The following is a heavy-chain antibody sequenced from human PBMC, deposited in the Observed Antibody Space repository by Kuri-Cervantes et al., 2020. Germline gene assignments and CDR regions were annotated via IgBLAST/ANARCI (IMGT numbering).Heavy chain of an antibody. CDR3: AREAGYSSSSTEFDP. D-gene: IGHD6-6*01. CDR1: GYTYTSYG. Sequence: ASVKVSCKAYGYTYTSYGISWVRQAPGQGLEWMGWINPNSGGTNYAQKFQGRVTMTRDTSISTAYMELSRLRSDDTAVYYCAREAGYSSSSTEFDPWGQGTLVTVSS. J-gene: IGHJ5*02. V-gene: IGHV1-2*02. CDR2: INPNSGGT.